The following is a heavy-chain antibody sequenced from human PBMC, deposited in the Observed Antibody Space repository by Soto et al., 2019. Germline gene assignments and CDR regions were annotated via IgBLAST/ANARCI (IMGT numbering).Heavy chain of an antibody. V-gene: IGHV3-23*01. D-gene: IGHD2-2*01. Sequence: PGGSLRLSCAASGFTFSSYAMSWVRQAPGKGLEWVSGISGSGGSTYYADSVKGRFTISRDNSKNTLYLQMNSLRGEDTALYYCASQPRSTGARDGYLAYWGQGSLVT. CDR2: ISGSGGST. J-gene: IGHJ4*02. CDR3: ASQPRSTGARDGYLAY. CDR1: GFTFSSYA.